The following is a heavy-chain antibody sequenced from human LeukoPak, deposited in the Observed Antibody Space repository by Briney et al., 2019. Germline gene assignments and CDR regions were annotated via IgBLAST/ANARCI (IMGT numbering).Heavy chain of an antibody. J-gene: IGHJ4*02. CDR3: ARDLFYDILTGVPN. V-gene: IGHV4-4*02. CDR2: IYHSGST. CDR1: GGSISSSNW. Sequence: PSETLSLTCAVSGGSISSSNWWSWVRPPPGKGLEWIGEIYHSGSTNYNPSLKSRVTISVDKSKNQFSLKLSSVTAADTAVYYCARDLFYDILTGVPNWGQGTLVTVSS. D-gene: IGHD3-9*01.